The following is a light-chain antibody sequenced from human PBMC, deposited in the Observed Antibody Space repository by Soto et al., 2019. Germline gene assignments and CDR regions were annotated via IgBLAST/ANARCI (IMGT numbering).Light chain of an antibody. CDR1: QSISAW. V-gene: IGKV1-5*03. CDR3: QHYKMYSPWT. J-gene: IGKJ1*01. Sequence: DIQMTQAHSILSASVGDRVAITCRASQSISAWVAWYQQKPGKAPKLLIYQASLLESGVPSRFSGSGSGTEFTLTISSLQPDDLATYYCQHYKMYSPWTFGQGTKVDIK. CDR2: QAS.